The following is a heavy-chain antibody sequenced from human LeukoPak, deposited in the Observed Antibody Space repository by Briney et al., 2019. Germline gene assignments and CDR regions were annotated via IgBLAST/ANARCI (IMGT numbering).Heavy chain of an antibody. CDR1: GGYISSGDYY. Sequence: SETLSLNCTVSGGYISSGDYYWSWIRQPPGKGLEWIGYIYYSGSTYYNPSLKSRVTISVDTSKNQFSLKLSSVTAADTAVYYCARDTLMVRGVSDGEYYYYGMDVWGQGTTVTVSS. D-gene: IGHD3-10*01. CDR2: IYYSGST. V-gene: IGHV4-30-4*01. CDR3: ARDTLMVRGVSDGEYYYYGMDV. J-gene: IGHJ6*02.